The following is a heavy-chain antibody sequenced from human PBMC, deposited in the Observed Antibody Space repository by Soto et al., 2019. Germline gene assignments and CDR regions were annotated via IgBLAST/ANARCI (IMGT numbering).Heavy chain of an antibody. CDR1: GGSMSDYF. J-gene: IGHJ4*02. D-gene: IGHD3-10*01. CDR2: IYYLGST. Sequence: PSETLSLTCSVSGGSMSDYFWSWIRQSPVNGLEWIGYIYYLGSTDYNPSLKSRVTISVDTSKRQFSLRLTSVTAADTAVYYCARDGYDGSGSPYPAYWGPGTQVTVSS. V-gene: IGHV4-59*01. CDR3: ARDGYDGSGSPYPAY.